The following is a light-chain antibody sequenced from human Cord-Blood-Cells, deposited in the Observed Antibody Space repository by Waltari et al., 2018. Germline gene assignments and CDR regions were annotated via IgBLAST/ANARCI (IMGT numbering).Light chain of an antibody. CDR1: QGISNY. CDR3: QKYNSAPHT. J-gene: IGKJ1*01. CDR2: AAS. Sequence: DIQMTQSPSSLSASVGDRVTITCRASQGISNYLAWYQQKPGKVPKLLIYAASTLQSGVPTRFIGSGSGTDFTLPRSSLQPEDVATYYCQKYNSAPHTFGHGTKVEIK. V-gene: IGKV1-27*01.